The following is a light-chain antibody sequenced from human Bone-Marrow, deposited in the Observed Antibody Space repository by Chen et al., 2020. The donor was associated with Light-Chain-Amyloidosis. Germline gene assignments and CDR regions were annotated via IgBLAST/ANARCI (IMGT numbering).Light chain of an antibody. V-gene: IGKV3-20*01. Sequence: IVLTQSPGTRSLSPGEGANRSCRASQTISSNYLTWYQQKFGQAPRLLIYGSSSRATGIPDRFTGSGSGTDFTLTINRLEPEDFAMYYCQQYGTSPLTFGGGTKVEIK. CDR3: QQYGTSPLT. CDR1: QTISSNY. CDR2: GSS. J-gene: IGKJ4*01.